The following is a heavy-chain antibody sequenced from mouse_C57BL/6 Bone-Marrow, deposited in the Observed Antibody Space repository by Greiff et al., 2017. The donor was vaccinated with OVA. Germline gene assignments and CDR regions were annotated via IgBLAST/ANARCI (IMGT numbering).Heavy chain of an antibody. Sequence: EVKLVESGPGMVKPSQSLSLTCTVTGYSITSGYDWHWIRHFPGNKLEWVGYISYSGSTNYNPSLKSRISITHATSTIHFFLKLNSVTTEGTATYYCARGVYDYGSSAWYFDYWGQGTTLTVSS. CDR1: GYSITSGYD. CDR3: ARGVYDYGSSAWYFDY. J-gene: IGHJ2*01. D-gene: IGHD1-1*01. CDR2: ISYSGST. V-gene: IGHV3-1*01.